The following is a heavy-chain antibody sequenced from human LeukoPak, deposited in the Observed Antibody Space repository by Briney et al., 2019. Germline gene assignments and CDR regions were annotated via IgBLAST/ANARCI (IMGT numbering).Heavy chain of an antibody. Sequence: GGSLRLSCAASGFTFSGSAIHWVRQASGKGLEWVGRIRSKANSYATAYAASVKGRFTISRDDSKNTAYLQMNSLKTEDTAVYYCTLLTPEDNFDYWGQGTLVTVSS. CDR2: IRSKANSYAT. V-gene: IGHV3-73*01. CDR3: TLLTPEDNFDY. CDR1: GFTFSGSA. J-gene: IGHJ4*02. D-gene: IGHD4-23*01.